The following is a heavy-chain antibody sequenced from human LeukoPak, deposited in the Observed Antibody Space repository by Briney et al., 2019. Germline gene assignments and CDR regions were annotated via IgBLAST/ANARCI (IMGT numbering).Heavy chain of an antibody. D-gene: IGHD5-24*01. CDR1: GGSISSGGYY. CDR3: ARVGDGHKGFAFDY. CDR2: IYYSGST. V-gene: IGHV4-31*03. Sequence: SQTLSLTCTVSGGSISSGGYYWSWIRQHPGKGLEWIGYIYYSGSTYYNPSLKSRVTISVDTSKNQFSLKLSSVTAADTAVYYCARVGDGHKGFAFDYWGQGTLVTVSS. J-gene: IGHJ4*02.